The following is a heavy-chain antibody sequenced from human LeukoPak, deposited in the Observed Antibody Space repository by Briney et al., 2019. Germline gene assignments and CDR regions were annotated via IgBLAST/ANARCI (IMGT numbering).Heavy chain of an antibody. CDR2: IRYDGSNK. V-gene: IGHV3-30*02. D-gene: IGHD6-13*01. Sequence: GGSLRLSCAASGFTFSSYGMHLVRQAPGKGLEWVAFIRYDGSNKYYADSVKGRFTISRDNSKNTLYLQMNSLRAEDTAVYYCAKDDWVIAAAVRLYYYYYGMDVWGQGTTVTVSS. J-gene: IGHJ6*02. CDR1: GFTFSSYG. CDR3: AKDDWVIAAAVRLYYYYYGMDV.